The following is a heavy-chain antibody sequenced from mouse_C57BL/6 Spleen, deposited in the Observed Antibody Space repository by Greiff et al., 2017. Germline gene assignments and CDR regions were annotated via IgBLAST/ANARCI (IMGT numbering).Heavy chain of an antibody. CDR1: GYTFTDYY. D-gene: IGHD2-3*01. CDR3: ASLYDGYPAWFAY. J-gene: IGHJ3*01. CDR2: INPNNGGT. V-gene: IGHV1-26*01. Sequence: VQLQQSGPELVKPGASVKISCKASGYTFTDYYMNWVKQSHGKSLEWIGDINPNNGGTSYNQKFKGKATLTVDKSSSTAYMELRSLTSEDSAVYYCASLYDGYPAWFAYWGQGTLVTVSA.